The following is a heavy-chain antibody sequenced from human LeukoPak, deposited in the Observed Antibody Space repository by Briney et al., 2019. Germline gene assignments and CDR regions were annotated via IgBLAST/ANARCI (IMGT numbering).Heavy chain of an antibody. CDR2: IYSGGST. CDR1: GFTVSSNY. V-gene: IGHV3-53*01. J-gene: IGHJ4*02. CDR3: ARGDTMVRGTRY. Sequence: GGSLRLSCAASGFTVSSNYMSWVRQAPGKWLEWVSVIYSGGSTYCADSVKGRFTISRDNSKNTLYLQMNSLRAEDTAVYYCARGDTMVRGTRYWGQGTLVTVSS. D-gene: IGHD3-10*01.